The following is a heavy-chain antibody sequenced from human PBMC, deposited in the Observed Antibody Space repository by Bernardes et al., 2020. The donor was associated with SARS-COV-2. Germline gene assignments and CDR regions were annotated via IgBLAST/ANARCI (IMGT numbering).Heavy chain of an antibody. CDR3: AKIRGDDFWSGYYKTYFDS. Sequence: SETLSLTCTVSGGSISSRTYFWGSVRQPPGKRPEWIGTIYYSGSPYYNTSLKNRLTMSVDTSKNQFSLKLGSVTAADTAVYYCAKIRGDDFWSGYYKTYFDSWGLGTLVTVSS. J-gene: IGHJ4*02. D-gene: IGHD3-3*01. CDR2: IYYSGSP. V-gene: IGHV4-39*01. CDR1: GGSISSRTYF.